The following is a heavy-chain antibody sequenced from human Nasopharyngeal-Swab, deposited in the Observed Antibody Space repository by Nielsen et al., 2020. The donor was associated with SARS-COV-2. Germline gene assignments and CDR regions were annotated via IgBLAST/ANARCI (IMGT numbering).Heavy chain of an antibody. V-gene: IGHV3-73*01. CDR1: GFTFSDSA. D-gene: IGHD2-15*01. J-gene: IGHJ4*02. CDR2: IISKGNNYAT. CDR3: TRCGGGCYSGRDY. Sequence: GESLKISCAASGFTFSDSAIHWVLQASGEGLEWVARIISKGNNYATAYSASVKGRFIIFRDDPTNTAYLQMNSLKTEDTAMYYCTRCGGGCYSGRDYWGQGTLVTVSS.